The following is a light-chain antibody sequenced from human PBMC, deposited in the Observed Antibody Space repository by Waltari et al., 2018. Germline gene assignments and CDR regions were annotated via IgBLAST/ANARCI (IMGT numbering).Light chain of an antibody. CDR1: RSDVGGYNY. CDR2: EVS. CDR3: SSYTSSSTLV. J-gene: IGLJ2*01. V-gene: IGLV2-14*01. Sequence: SALTQPAPVSGSPGQSLPISCTGTRSDVGGYNYVSWYQQHPGKAPKLMIYEVSNRPSGVSNRFSGSKSGNTASLTISGLQAEDEADYYCSSYTSSSTLVFGGGTKLTVL.